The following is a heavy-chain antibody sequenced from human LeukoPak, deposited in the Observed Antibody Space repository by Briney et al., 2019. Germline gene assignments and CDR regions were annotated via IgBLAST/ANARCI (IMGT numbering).Heavy chain of an antibody. CDR1: GYTFTGYY. D-gene: IGHD3-3*01. CDR3: ASHFRLRFLEWLLHENNWFDP. J-gene: IGHJ5*02. V-gene: IGHV1-2*06. CDR2: INPNSGGT. Sequence: ASVKVSCKASGYTFTGYYMHWARQAPGQGLEWMGRINPNSGGTNYAQKFQGRVTMTRDTSISTAYMELSRLRSDDTAVYYCASHFRLRFLEWLLHENNWFDPWGQGTLVTVSS.